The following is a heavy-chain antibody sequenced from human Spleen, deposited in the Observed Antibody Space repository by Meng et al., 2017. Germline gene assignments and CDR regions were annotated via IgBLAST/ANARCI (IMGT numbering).Heavy chain of an antibody. CDR2: IVVGSGNT. CDR1: GFTFTSSA. CDR3: ARDYRELRRFGAFDI. Sequence: SLKVSCKASGFTFTSSAMQWVRQARGQRLEWIGWIVVGSGNTNYAQKFQERVTITRDMSTSTAYMELSSLRSEDTAVYYCARDYRELRRFGAFDIWGQGTMVTVSS. V-gene: IGHV1-58*02. J-gene: IGHJ3*02. D-gene: IGHD3-10*01.